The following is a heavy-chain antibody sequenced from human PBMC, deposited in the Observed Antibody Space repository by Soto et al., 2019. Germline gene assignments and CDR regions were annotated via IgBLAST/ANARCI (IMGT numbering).Heavy chain of an antibody. V-gene: IGHV4-4*07. CDR3: ARDGPTARPGGSHTLDY. D-gene: IGHD1-26*01. J-gene: IGHJ4*02. Sequence: SETLSLTCTVSGGSSSSYYWSWIRQPAGKGLEWIGRIYTSGSTNYNPSLKSRVTMSVDTSKNQFSLKLSSVTAAATAVCYCARDGPTARPGGSHTLDYGGKGTLVTVSS. CDR1: GGSSSSYY. CDR2: IYTSGST.